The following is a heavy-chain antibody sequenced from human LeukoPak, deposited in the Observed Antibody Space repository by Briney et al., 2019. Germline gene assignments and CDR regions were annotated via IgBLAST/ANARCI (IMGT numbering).Heavy chain of an antibody. CDR1: GFTFSSYS. Sequence: GGSLRLSCAASGFTFSSYSMNWVRQAPGKGLEWVSSISSSSSYIYYADSVKGRFTISRDNAKNSLFLQMSGLRADDTAVYYCARDTNGDSDYWGQGTLVTVSS. CDR2: ISSSSSYI. D-gene: IGHD4-17*01. CDR3: ARDTNGDSDY. V-gene: IGHV3-21*01. J-gene: IGHJ4*02.